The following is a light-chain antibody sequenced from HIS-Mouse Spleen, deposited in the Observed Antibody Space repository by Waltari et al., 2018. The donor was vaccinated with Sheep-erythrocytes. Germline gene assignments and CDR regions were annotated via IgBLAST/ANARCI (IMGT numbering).Light chain of an antibody. V-gene: IGLV3-1*01. J-gene: IGLJ3*02. CDR3: CSYAGSSTPWV. CDR1: KLGDKY. Sequence: SYELTQPPSVSVSPGQTASITCSGDKLGDKYACWYQQKPGQSPVLVIYQDSKRPSGIPERFSGSNSGNTATLTISGLQAEDEADYYWCSYAGSSTPWVFGGGTKLTVL. CDR2: QDS.